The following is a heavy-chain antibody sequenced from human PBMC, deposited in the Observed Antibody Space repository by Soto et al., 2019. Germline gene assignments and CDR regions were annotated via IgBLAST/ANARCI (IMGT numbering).Heavy chain of an antibody. J-gene: IGHJ1*01. CDR2: ISGSGDT. D-gene: IGHD2-21*02. V-gene: IGHV3-23*01. Sequence: EVQLLESGGGLVQPGGSLRLSCAASGLTFSNYGMTWVRQAPGKGPEWVSAISGSGDTYNVDSLKGRFSISRDNSKSTLFLQMNSLRAEDTAVYYCATYGGDSGGFEYFKHWGQGTLVTVSS. CDR3: ATYGGDSGGFEYFKH. CDR1: GLTFSNYG.